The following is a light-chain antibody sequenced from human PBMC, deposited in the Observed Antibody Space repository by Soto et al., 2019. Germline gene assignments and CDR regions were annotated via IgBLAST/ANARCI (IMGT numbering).Light chain of an antibody. CDR2: EGS. V-gene: IGLV2-23*01. Sequence: QSALTQPASVSGSPGQSITISCTGTSSDVGGYKVVSWYQQYPGKAPKLMIYEGSKRPSGVSIRFSGTKSGNTASLTISGLQAEDEGDYYCCSYAGSSTYVFGTGTKLTVL. J-gene: IGLJ1*01. CDR3: CSYAGSSTYV. CDR1: SSDVGGYKV.